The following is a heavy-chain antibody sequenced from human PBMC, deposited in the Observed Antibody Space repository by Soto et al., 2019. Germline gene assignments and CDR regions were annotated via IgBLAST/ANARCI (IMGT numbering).Heavy chain of an antibody. CDR3: AKGTIVRGVIYYYYGMDV. CDR2: ISGGGGST. Sequence: EVQLLESGGGLVQPGGSLRLSCAASGFTFSSYAMSWVRQAPGKGLEWVSAISGGGGSTYYADSVKGRFTISRDNSKNRDYLQMTSLRDEDTAVDDCAKGTIVRGVIYYYYGMDVWGQGTTVTVSS. CDR1: GFTFSSYA. J-gene: IGHJ6*02. V-gene: IGHV3-23*01. D-gene: IGHD3-10*01.